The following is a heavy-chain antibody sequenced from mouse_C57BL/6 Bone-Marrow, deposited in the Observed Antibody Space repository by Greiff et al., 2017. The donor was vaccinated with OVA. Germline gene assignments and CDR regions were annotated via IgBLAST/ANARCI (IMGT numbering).Heavy chain of an antibody. Sequence: QVQLQQSGAELMKPGASVKLSCKATGYTFTGYWIEWVKQRPGHGLEWIGEILPGSGSTTYNEKFKGKATFTADTSSNTAYMQLSSLTTEDSAIYYCARATVGAEGYWGQGTTLTVSS. J-gene: IGHJ2*01. V-gene: IGHV1-9*01. CDR3: ARATVGAEGY. D-gene: IGHD1-1*01. CDR1: GYTFTGYW. CDR2: ILPGSGST.